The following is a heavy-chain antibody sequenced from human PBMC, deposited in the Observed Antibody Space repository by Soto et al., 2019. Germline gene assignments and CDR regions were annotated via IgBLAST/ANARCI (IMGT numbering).Heavy chain of an antibody. Sequence: QVQLQESGPGLVKPSETLSLTCTVSGGSISSYYWSWIRQPPGKGLEWIGYIYNSGSTNYNPSLTSRVTISVDTSKKQFSMKLSSVTAADTAVYYCARSGYYSGSGFHFDCWGQGTLVTVSS. CDR2: IYNSGST. CDR3: ARSGYYSGSGFHFDC. V-gene: IGHV4-59*08. CDR1: GGSISSYY. J-gene: IGHJ4*02. D-gene: IGHD3-10*01.